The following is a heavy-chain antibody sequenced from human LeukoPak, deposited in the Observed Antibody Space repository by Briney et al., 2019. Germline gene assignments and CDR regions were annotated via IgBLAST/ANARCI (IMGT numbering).Heavy chain of an antibody. D-gene: IGHD2-21*01. CDR1: GFTFSNAW. CDR2: IKSKTDGETT. CDR3: STTYSS. Sequence: GGSLRLSCAASGFTFSNAWMSWVRQAPGKGLEWVGRIKSKTDGETTDYAAPVKGRFTISRDDSKNTLYLQLNSLNTEDTAVYYCSTTYSSWGQGTLVTVSS. V-gene: IGHV3-15*01. J-gene: IGHJ4*02.